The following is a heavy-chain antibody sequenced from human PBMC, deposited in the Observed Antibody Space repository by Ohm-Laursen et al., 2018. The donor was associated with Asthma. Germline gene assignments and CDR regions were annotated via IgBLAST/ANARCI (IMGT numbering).Heavy chain of an antibody. V-gene: IGHV3-30*18. J-gene: IGHJ6*02. D-gene: IGHD4-17*01. CDR3: AKGDLYGDYAYYYGMDV. CDR2: ISYDGSNK. CDR1: GFTFSSYG. Sequence: SLRLSCTAPGFTFSSYGMHWVRQAPGKGLEWVAVISYDGSNKYYADSVKGRFTISRDNSKNTLYLQMNSLRAEDTAVYYCAKGDLYGDYAYYYGMDVWGQGTTVTVSS.